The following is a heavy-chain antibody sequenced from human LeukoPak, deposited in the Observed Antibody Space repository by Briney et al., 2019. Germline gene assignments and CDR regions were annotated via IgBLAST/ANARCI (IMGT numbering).Heavy chain of an antibody. V-gene: IGHV3-53*01. Sequence: GGSLRLSCAASGFTFSDYYMSWIRQAPGKGLEWVSFIYSGTTHYSDSVKGRFTISRDNSKNTLYLQMNSLRAEDTAVYYCARRAGAYPHPYDYWGQGTLVTVSS. CDR2: IYSGTT. CDR3: ARRAGAYPHPYDY. D-gene: IGHD3-16*01. CDR1: GFTFSDYY. J-gene: IGHJ4*02.